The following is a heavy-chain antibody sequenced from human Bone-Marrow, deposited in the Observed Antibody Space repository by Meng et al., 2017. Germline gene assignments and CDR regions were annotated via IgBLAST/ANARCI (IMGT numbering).Heavy chain of an antibody. CDR3: ARDHCSSTSCYLFYYYYGMDV. J-gene: IGHJ6*02. V-gene: IGHV3-48*03. D-gene: IGHD2-2*01. CDR2: ISSSGSTI. Sequence: GGSLRLSCAASGFTFSSYEMNWVRQAPGKGLEWVSYISSSGSTIYYADSVKGRFTIPRDNAKNSLYLQMNSLRAEDTAVYYCARDHCSSTSCYLFYYYYGMDVWGQGTTVTVSS. CDR1: GFTFSSYE.